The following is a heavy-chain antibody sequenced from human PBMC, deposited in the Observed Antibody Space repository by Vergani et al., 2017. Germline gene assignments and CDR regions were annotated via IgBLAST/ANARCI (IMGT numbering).Heavy chain of an antibody. J-gene: IGHJ6*02. Sequence: DVDLVESGGGFVQPGGSRRLSCAASGFSFRTFSMFWVRQPPGKGLVWVSKISPDGRTTEYADSVKGRFTISRDNAKNSLYLQMNSLRAEDTAVYYCARKHISNYYDSSGYYYMGYYYGMDVWGQGTTVTVSS. CDR3: ARKHISNYYDSSGYYYMGYYYGMDV. V-gene: IGHV3-74*03. D-gene: IGHD3-22*01. CDR1: GFSFRTFS. CDR2: ISPDGRTT.